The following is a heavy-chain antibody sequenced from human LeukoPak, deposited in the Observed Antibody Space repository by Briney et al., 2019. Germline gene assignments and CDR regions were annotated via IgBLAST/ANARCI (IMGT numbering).Heavy chain of an antibody. J-gene: IGHJ4*02. CDR2: IYYSGST. CDR1: GYSISSGYY. CDR3: ARDVYSTSWWGAFDY. D-gene: IGHD6-13*01. Sequence: SETLSLTCTVSGYSISSGYYWGWIRQPPGKGLEWIGYIYYSGSTNYNPSLKSRVTISVDTSKNQFSLKVRSVAAADTAVYYCARDVYSTSWWGAFDYWGQGTLVTVSS. V-gene: IGHV4-61*01.